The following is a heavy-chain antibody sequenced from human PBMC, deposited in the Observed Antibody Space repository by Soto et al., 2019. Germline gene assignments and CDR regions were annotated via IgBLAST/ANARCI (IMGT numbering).Heavy chain of an antibody. CDR2: IYYSGST. CDR3: ASTIVLVPAAIA. D-gene: IGHD2-2*01. Sequence: QLQLQESGPGLVKPSETLSLTCPVSGGSISSSSYYWGWIRQPPGKGLEWIGSIYYSGSTYYNPSLKSRVTISVDTSKNQFSLKLSSVTAADTAVYYCASTIVLVPAAIAWGQGTLVTVSS. J-gene: IGHJ5*02. V-gene: IGHV4-39*01. CDR1: GGSISSSSYY.